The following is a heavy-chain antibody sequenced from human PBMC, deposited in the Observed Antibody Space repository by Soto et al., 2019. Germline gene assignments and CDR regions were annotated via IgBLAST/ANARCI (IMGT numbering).Heavy chain of an antibody. Sequence: GGSLRLSCAASGFTVSSNYMTWVRQAPGKGLEWVSVIHNDGYTYYADSAKGRFTISRDNSKNTLFLQLNSLRVEDTAVYYCAREKGSYRYYFGLDVWGQGTTVTVSS. D-gene: IGHD6-6*01. CDR3: AREKGSYRYYFGLDV. J-gene: IGHJ6*02. CDR2: IHNDGYT. CDR1: GFTVSSNY. V-gene: IGHV3-53*01.